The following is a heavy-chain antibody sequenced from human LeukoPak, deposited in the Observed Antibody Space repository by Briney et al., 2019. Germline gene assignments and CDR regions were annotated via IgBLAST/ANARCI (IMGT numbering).Heavy chain of an antibody. J-gene: IGHJ3*02. CDR3: ARDIAVAVKDAFDI. V-gene: IGHV3-21*05. CDR2: ISSSSSYI. D-gene: IGHD6-19*01. CDR1: GFTFNTYT. Sequence: PGGSLRLSCAASGFTFNTYTMNWVRQAPGKGLEWVSYISSSSSYIYYADSVKGRFTISRDNAKNSLYLQMNSLRAEDTAVYYCARDIAVAVKDAFDIWGQGTMVTVSS.